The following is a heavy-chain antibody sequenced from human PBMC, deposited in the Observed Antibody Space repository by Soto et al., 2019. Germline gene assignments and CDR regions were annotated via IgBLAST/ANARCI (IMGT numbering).Heavy chain of an antibody. CDR1: GFTFSCYA. CDR3: ARDRGIVVVISPHFDY. V-gene: IGHV3-30-3*01. J-gene: IGHJ4*02. D-gene: IGHD3-22*01. Sequence: GGSLRLSCAASGFTFSCYAMHWVRQAPGKGLEWVAVISYDGSNKYYADSVKGRFTISRDNSKNTLYLQMNSLRAEDTAVYYCARDRGIVVVISPHFDYWGQGTLVTVSS. CDR2: ISYDGSNK.